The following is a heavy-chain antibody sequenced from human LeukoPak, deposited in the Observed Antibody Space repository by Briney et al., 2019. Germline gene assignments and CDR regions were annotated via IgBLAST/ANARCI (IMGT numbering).Heavy chain of an antibody. Sequence: SETLSLTCTVSGGSISSYYLRGIRQPPRRGVEGLGYIYYSGSTNYNPSLKSRVTLSVDTSKNQFSLKLSSVTAADTAVYYCAREEDYGGNSGWFDPWGQGTLVTVSS. CDR2: IYYSGST. V-gene: IGHV4-59*01. CDR1: GGSISSYY. J-gene: IGHJ5*02. CDR3: AREEDYGGNSGWFDP. D-gene: IGHD4-23*01.